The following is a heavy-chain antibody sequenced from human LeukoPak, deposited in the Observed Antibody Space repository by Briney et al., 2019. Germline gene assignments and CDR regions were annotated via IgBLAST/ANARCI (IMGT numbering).Heavy chain of an antibody. D-gene: IGHD3-10*01. CDR3: ARLESGHFDY. V-gene: IGHV4-59*01. CDR2: IYYSGST. CDR1: GGSISSYY. J-gene: IGHJ4*02. Sequence: SETLSLTCTVSGGSISSYYWSWIRQPPGKGLEWIGYIYYSGSTNYNPSLKSRVTISVDTSKNQFSLKLSSVTAADTAVYYRARLESGHFDYWGQGTLVTVSS.